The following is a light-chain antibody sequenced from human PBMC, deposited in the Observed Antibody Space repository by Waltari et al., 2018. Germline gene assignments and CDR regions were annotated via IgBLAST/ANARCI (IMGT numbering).Light chain of an antibody. V-gene: IGLV3-25*03. CDR3: QSGDSTSTHVV. CDR1: AFPNQY. CDR2: KET. Sequence: SYELTQPPSVSVSPGQPAGTTSSGNAFPNQYAFWYQQKQGQAPVLATYKETERPAGIPDRFSGSSSGTTVTLTSSGVQAEDEADYYCQSGDSTSTHVVFGGGTKLTVL. J-gene: IGLJ2*01.